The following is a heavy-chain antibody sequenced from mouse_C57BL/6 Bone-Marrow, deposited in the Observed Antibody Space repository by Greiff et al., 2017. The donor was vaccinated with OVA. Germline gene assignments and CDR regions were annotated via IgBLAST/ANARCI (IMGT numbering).Heavy chain of an antibody. J-gene: IGHJ2*01. D-gene: IGHD2-5*01. Sequence: EVQLVESGGDLVKPGGSLKLSCAASGFTFSSYGMSWVRQTPDKRLEWVATISSGGSYTYYPDSVKGRFTISRDNAKNTLYLQRSSLKSEDTAMYYCARRGLIVTFDYWGQGTTLTVSS. CDR2: ISSGGSYT. CDR3: ARRGLIVTFDY. CDR1: GFTFSSYG. V-gene: IGHV5-6*01.